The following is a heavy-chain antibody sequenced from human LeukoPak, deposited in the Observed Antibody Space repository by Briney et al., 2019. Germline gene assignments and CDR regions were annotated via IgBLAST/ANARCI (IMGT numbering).Heavy chain of an antibody. V-gene: IGHV4-39*02. Sequence: SETLSLTCTVSGDSISSSSYYWGWIRQPPGKGLEWVGCIYFSGSTYYSPSLKSRVTVSVDTSKNHFSLQLSSVTAADTAVYYCARLPAAKKGLVYFDYWGQGTLVTVSS. D-gene: IGHD2-2*01. CDR1: GDSISSSSYY. J-gene: IGHJ4*02. CDR3: ARLPAAKKGLVYFDY. CDR2: IYFSGST.